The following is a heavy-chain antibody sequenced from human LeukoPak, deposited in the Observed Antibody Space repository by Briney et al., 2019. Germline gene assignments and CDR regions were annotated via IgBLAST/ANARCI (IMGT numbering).Heavy chain of an antibody. CDR2: ISSSGSTI. J-gene: IGHJ3*02. CDR3: ARIQLWGPGDAFDI. CDR1: GFTFSDYY. D-gene: IGHD5-18*01. Sequence: GGSLRLSCAASGFTFSDYYMSWIRQAPGKGLEWISYISSSGSTIYYADSVKGRFTISRDNAKNSLYLQMNSLRAEDTAVYYCARIQLWGPGDAFDIWGQGTMVTVSS. V-gene: IGHV3-11*01.